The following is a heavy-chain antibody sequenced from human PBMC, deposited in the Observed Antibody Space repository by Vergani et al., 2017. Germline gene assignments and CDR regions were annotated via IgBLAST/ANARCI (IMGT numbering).Heavy chain of an antibody. J-gene: IGHJ5*02. CDR1: GGSISSSSYY. Sequence: QLQLQESGPGLVKPSETLSLTCTVSGGSISSSSYYWGWIRQPPGKGLEWIGSIYYSGSTYYNPSLKSRVTISVDTSKNQFSLKLSSVTAADTAVYYCARHISDRGLWFGELFGWSWFDPWGQGTLVTVSS. CDR3: ARHISDRGLWFGELFGWSWFDP. D-gene: IGHD3-10*01. CDR2: IYYSGST. V-gene: IGHV4-39*01.